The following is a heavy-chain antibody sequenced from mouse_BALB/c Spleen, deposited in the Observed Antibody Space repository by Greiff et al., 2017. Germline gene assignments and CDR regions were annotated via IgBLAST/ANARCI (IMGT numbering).Heavy chain of an antibody. D-gene: IGHD2-1*01. Sequence: QVQLKQSGPGLVAPSQSLSITCTVSGFSLTSYGVHWVRQPPGKGLEWLGVIWAGGSTNYNSALMSRLSISKDNSKSQVFLKMNSLQTDDTAMYYCARVGNYVGRAMDYWGQGTSVTVSS. CDR2: IWAGGST. CDR1: GFSLTSYG. V-gene: IGHV2-9*02. CDR3: ARVGNYVGRAMDY. J-gene: IGHJ4*01.